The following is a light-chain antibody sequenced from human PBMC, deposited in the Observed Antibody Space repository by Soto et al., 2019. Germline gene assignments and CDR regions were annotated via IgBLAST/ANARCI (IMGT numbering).Light chain of an antibody. Sequence: DIQMTQSPSSLSASGGDRVTITCRASQGISNDLAWYQQKPGKVPKLLIYAASTLQSGVPSRFSGSGSGTDFTLTISSLQPEDVAAYYCQNYNSAFWTFGQGTKVDIK. CDR1: QGISND. CDR2: AAS. CDR3: QNYNSAFWT. V-gene: IGKV1-27*01. J-gene: IGKJ1*01.